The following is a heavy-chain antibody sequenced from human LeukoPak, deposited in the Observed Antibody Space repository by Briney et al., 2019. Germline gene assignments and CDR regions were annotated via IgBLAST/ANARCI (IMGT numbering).Heavy chain of an antibody. D-gene: IGHD2-2*01. CDR1: GGTFSSYA. V-gene: IGHV1-69*05. CDR3: ARDQIVVVPAAMNGAFDI. CDR2: IIPIFGTA. Sequence: GASVKVSCMPSGGTFSSYAISWVRQAPGQGLEWMGRIIPIFGTANYAQKFQGRVTITTDESTSTAYMELSSLRSEDTAVYYCARDQIVVVPAAMNGAFDIWGQGTMVTVSS. J-gene: IGHJ3*02.